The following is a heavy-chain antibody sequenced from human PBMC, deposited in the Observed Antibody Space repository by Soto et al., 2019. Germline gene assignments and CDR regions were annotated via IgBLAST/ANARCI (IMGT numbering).Heavy chain of an antibody. CDR3: ASGHPWWNKQQLARDLYYYYVLAV. CDR1: GGTFSSYT. CDR2: IIPILGIA. D-gene: IGHD6-13*01. V-gene: IGHV1-69*02. Sequence: SVKVSCKASGGTFSSYTISWVRQAPGQGLEWMGRIIPILGIANYAQKFQGRVTITADKSTSTAYMELSSLRSEDTAVYYCASGHPWWNKQQLARDLYYYYVLAVWGQGTTVTGSS. J-gene: IGHJ6*02.